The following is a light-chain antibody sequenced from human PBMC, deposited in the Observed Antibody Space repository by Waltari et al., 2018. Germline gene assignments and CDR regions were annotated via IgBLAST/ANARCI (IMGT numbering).Light chain of an antibody. V-gene: IGLV1-51*01. CDR2: DNN. J-gene: IGLJ2*01. CDR1: ISNIGNNY. Sequence: HSVLTQPPSVSAAPVQDVTIFCSGSISNIGNNYVSWYQQAPGTAPKLLIFDNNERPSGIPDRFSGSKSGTSATLDITGLQTGDEAHYYCATWDSSLSGGVFGGGTKVTVL. CDR3: ATWDSSLSGGV.